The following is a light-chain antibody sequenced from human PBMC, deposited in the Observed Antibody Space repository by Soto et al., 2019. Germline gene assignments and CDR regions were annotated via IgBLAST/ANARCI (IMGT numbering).Light chain of an antibody. J-gene: IGKJ3*01. Sequence: DIQMTQSPSSLSASVGDRVTITCRASQGINNYLAWYQQKPGKVPKLLIYAASTLQSGVTTRFSGSGSGTDFTLTISSLQPEDVANYDCQKYNSAPFSFGAVTKVDI. CDR2: AAS. V-gene: IGKV1-27*01. CDR3: QKYNSAPFS. CDR1: QGINNY.